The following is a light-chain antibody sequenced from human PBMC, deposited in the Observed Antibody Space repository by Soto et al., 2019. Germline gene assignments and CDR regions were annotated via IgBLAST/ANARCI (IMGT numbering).Light chain of an antibody. J-gene: IGKJ1*01. CDR2: DAS. CDR1: QGITGW. Sequence: DIRLTQSPSTLSASVGDRVTMTCRASQGITGWLAWYPQRPCKAPKLLIFDASTLESGVPPRFTGSGSGTEFTLSISNLQPDDLATSYGQQYQRYWTFGNNTKVEV. CDR3: QQYQRYWT. V-gene: IGKV1-5*01.